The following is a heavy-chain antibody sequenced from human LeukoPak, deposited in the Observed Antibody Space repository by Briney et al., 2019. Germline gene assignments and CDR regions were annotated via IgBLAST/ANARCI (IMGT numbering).Heavy chain of an antibody. CDR1: GGSIGSYY. CDR2: IYYSGST. J-gene: IGHJ4*02. V-gene: IGHV4-59*08. CDR3: ARHASSSWYAY. Sequence: PSETLSLTCTVSGGSIGSYYWSWIRQPPGKGLEWIGYIYYSGSTNYNPSLKSRVTISVDTSKNQFSLKLSSVTAADTAVYYCARHASSSWYAYWGQGTLVTVSS. D-gene: IGHD6-13*01.